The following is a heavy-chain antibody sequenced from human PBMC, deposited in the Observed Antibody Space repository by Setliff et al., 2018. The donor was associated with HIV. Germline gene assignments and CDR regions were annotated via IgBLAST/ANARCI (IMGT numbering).Heavy chain of an antibody. CDR2: IRQDGTDK. J-gene: IGHJ4*02. V-gene: IGHV3-7*01. Sequence: GGSLRLSCAASGFAFSSHQMSWVRQAPGKGLEWVARIRQDGTDKYYVDSLKGRLTISRDTSKNTLYLQMNSLRAEDTAVYYCARRAYCSSTTCFDNWGQGTLVTVSS. CDR3: ARRAYCSSTTCFDN. CDR1: GFAFSSHQ. D-gene: IGHD2-2*01.